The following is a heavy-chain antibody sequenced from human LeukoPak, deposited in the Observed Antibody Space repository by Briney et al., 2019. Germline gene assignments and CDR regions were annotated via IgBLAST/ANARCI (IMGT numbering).Heavy chain of an antibody. V-gene: IGHV4-38-2*01. CDR2: IYHSGST. J-gene: IGHJ5*02. Sequence: SETLSLTCAVSGYSISSGYYWGWIRQPPGKGLEWIGSIYHSGSTYYNPSLKSRVTISVDTSKNQFSLKLSSVTAADTAVYYCARGRRSVLMVYAKYNWFDPWGQGTLVTVSS. CDR3: ARGRRSVLMVYAKYNWFDP. D-gene: IGHD2-8*01. CDR1: GYSISSGYY.